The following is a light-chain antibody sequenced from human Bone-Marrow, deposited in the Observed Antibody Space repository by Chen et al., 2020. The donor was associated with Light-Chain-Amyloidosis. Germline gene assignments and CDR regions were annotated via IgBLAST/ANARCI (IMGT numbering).Light chain of an antibody. Sequence: QSALTQPASVSGSTGQSITISCTGTSGDVGTYNYVSWYQQRPGKAPKVMIYAVSNRPSGVSNRFSGSKSGNTASLTISGLQAEDEADYYCSSFTSSSSYVFGPGTKVTVL. CDR3: SSFTSSSSYV. V-gene: IGLV2-14*01. CDR1: SGDVGTYNY. J-gene: IGLJ1*01. CDR2: AVS.